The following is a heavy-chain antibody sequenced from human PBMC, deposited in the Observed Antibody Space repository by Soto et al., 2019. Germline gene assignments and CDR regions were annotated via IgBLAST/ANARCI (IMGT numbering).Heavy chain of an antibody. D-gene: IGHD6-19*01. J-gene: IGHJ4*02. CDR1: GDSVSRNSAA. V-gene: IGHV6-1*01. CDR2: TYYRSKWYV. Sequence: SQTLSLTCAISGDSVSRNSAAWNWFRQSTSRGLEWLGRTYYRSKWYVDYAVSLKSRISINPDTSKNQFSLQLNSVTPDDTAIYYCTRALSGSGPDSWGQGTLVTVSS. CDR3: TRALSGSGPDS.